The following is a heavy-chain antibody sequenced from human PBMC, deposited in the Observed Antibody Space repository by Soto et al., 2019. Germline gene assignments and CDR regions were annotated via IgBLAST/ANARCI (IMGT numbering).Heavy chain of an antibody. D-gene: IGHD2-21*02. V-gene: IGHV5-10-1*01. CDR2: IDPSESSI. J-gene: IGHJ5*02. CDR3: ARHRSPNTAHDP. CDR1: GYTFTNYW. Sequence: GESLKISCKGSGYTFTNYWISWVRQMPGKGLEWVGRIDPSESSINYSPSFQGHVTISADKSISTAYLQWSSLRASDTAMYYCARHRSPNTAHDPWGQGXLVTVSS.